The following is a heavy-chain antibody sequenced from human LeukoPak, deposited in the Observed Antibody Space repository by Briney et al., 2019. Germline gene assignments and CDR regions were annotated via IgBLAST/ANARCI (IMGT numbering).Heavy chain of an antibody. Sequence: PSETLSLTCAVSGGSISSGGYSWSWIRQPPGKGLEWIGYIYYSGSTYYNPSLKSRVTISVDTSKNQFSLKLSSVTAADTAVYYCASGSSGYSYGEFDYWGQGTLVTVSS. J-gene: IGHJ4*02. CDR2: IYYSGST. CDR3: ASGSSGYSYGEFDY. V-gene: IGHV4-30-4*07. D-gene: IGHD5-18*01. CDR1: GGSISSGGYS.